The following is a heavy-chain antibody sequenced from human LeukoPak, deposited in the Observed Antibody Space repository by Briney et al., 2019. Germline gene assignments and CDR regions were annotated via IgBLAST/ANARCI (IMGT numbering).Heavy chain of an antibody. J-gene: IGHJ6*03. Sequence: PGGSLRLSCAASGFTFRSYAMSWVRQAPGKGLEWVSVIYSGGTTYYADSVRGRFTISRDNSKNTLYLQMNSLRAEDTAVYYCARDGYGNNYMDVWGKGTTVTVSS. CDR1: GFTFRSYA. CDR3: ARDGYGNNYMDV. CDR2: IYSGGTT. D-gene: IGHD5-18*01. V-gene: IGHV3-53*01.